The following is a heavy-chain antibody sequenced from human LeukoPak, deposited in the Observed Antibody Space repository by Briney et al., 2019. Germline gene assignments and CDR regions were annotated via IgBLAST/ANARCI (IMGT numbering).Heavy chain of an antibody. Sequence: SQTLSLTCTVSGGSISTYYGSWIRQPPGEGLGWIGNIDYSGSTNYKPSLKSRVTISVDTTKNQFSLKLTSVTAADTAVYYCAREIYYGGGFEYGGRGTLVTVSS. V-gene: IGHV4-59*01. D-gene: IGHD4-23*01. J-gene: IGHJ4*02. CDR1: GGSISTYY. CDR2: IDYSGST. CDR3: AREIYYGGGFEY.